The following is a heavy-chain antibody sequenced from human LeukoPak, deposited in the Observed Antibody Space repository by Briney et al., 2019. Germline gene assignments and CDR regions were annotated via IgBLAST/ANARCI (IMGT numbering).Heavy chain of an antibody. Sequence: PGGSLRLSCAASGFTFSSYAMSWVRQAPGKGLEWVSAISGSGDSTYYADSVKGRFTISRDNSKKTLYLQLNSLRAEDTAVYYCARGGSYLSAFDIWGQGTMVTVSS. CDR2: ISGSGDST. V-gene: IGHV3-23*01. CDR3: ARGGSYLSAFDI. D-gene: IGHD1-26*01. J-gene: IGHJ3*02. CDR1: GFTFSSYA.